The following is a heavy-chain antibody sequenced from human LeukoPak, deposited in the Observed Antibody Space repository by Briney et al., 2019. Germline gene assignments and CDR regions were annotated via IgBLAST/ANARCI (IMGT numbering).Heavy chain of an antibody. V-gene: IGHV4-34*01. CDR1: CGSFSSYY. CDR3: ARAIDGYSYDRGYYMDV. D-gene: IGHD5-18*01. J-gene: IGHJ6*03. Sequence: SETLSLTCAVYCGSFSSYYWSWIRQPPGKGLEWIGEINHSEGTNYNPSLKSRVTMSLDTSKNQFSLKLSSVTAADTAVYYCARAIDGYSYDRGYYMDVWGKGTTVTVSS. CDR2: INHSEGT.